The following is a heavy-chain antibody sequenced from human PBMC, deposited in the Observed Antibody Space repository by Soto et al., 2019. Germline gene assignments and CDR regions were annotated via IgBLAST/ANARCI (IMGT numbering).Heavy chain of an antibody. CDR3: AKGIYGDYISCGMDV. V-gene: IGHV3-30*18. CDR2: ISYDGSNK. J-gene: IGHJ6*02. D-gene: IGHD4-17*01. CDR1: GFTFSSYG. Sequence: PVGSLRLSCAASGFTFSSYGMHWVRQAPGKGLEWVAVISYDGSNKYYADSVKGRFTISRDNSKNTLYLQMNSLRAEDTAVYYCAKGIYGDYISCGMDVWGQGTTVTVSS.